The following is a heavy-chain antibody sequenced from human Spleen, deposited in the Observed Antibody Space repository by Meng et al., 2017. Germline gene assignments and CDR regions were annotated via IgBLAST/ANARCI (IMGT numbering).Heavy chain of an antibody. J-gene: IGHJ4*02. CDR1: GFTFSDYY. V-gene: IGHV3-11*01. CDR3: TTAYYYGSGSVDY. D-gene: IGHD3-10*01. CDR2: VSSSGSTI. Sequence: QVQLVESGGGLVKPGGSLRLPCAVSGFTFSDYYMSWIRQAPGKGLEWASYVSSSGSTIYYADSVKGRFTISRDNARNSLYLQMNSLKTEDTAVYYCTTAYYYGSGSVDYWGQGTLVTVSS.